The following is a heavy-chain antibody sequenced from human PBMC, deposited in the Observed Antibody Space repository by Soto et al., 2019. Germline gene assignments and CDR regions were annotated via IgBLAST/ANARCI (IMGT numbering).Heavy chain of an antibody. V-gene: IGHV3-9*01. CDR1: GFTFDGSA. Sequence: QRLSCSASGFTFDGSAMHWVRQAPGKGLEWVSGISWNSGTIGYADSVKGRFTISRDNAKNSLYLQMNSLRADDTAVYYCARGGTSTTYWGIFYNWGQGTLVTVSS. J-gene: IGHJ4*02. CDR2: ISWNSGTI. CDR3: ARGGTSTTYWGIFYN. D-gene: IGHD7-27*01.